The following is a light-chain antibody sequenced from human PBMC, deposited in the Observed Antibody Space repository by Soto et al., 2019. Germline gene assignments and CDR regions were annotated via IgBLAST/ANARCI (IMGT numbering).Light chain of an antibody. CDR2: EVN. V-gene: IGLV2-8*01. CDR1: SSDVGGYNY. CDR3: TSKAGSNDYVV. J-gene: IGLJ2*01. Sequence: QSALTQPPSASGSPGQSVTISCTGTSSDVGGYNYVSWYQQYPGKAPKLIIYEVNKWPSGVPDRFSGSKSGNTASLTVSGLQAEDEADYYCTSKAGSNDYVVFGGGTKLTVL.